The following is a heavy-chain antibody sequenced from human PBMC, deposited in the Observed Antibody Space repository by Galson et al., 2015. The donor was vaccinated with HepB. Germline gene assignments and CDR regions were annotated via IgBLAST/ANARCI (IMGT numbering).Heavy chain of an antibody. CDR1: GFTFSSYA. CDR2: ISSNGGST. Sequence: SLRLSCAASGFTFSSYAMHWVRQAPGKGLEYVSAISSNGGSTYYADSVKGRFTISRDNSKNTLYLQMSSLRAEDTAVYYCVKPRWYYDFWSGYYRTWGQGTLVTVSS. CDR3: VKPRWYYDFWSGYYRT. V-gene: IGHV3-64D*06. D-gene: IGHD3-3*01. J-gene: IGHJ5*02.